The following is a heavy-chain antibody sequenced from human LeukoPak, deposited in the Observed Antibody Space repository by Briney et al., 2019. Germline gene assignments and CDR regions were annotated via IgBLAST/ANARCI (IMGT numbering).Heavy chain of an antibody. CDR2: IIPILGIA. Sequence: SVKVSCKASGGTFSSYTISWVRQTPGQGLEWMGRIIPILGIANYAQKFQGRVTITADKSTSTAYMELSSLRSEDTAVYYCARSLGSDDAFDIWGQGTMVTVSS. CDR1: GGTFSSYT. V-gene: IGHV1-69*02. D-gene: IGHD7-27*01. J-gene: IGHJ3*02. CDR3: ARSLGSDDAFDI.